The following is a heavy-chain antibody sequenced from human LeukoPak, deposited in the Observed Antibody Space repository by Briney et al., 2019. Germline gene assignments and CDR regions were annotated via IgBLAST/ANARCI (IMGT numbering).Heavy chain of an antibody. J-gene: IGHJ4*02. CDR2: ISDDGSRQ. Sequence: PGRSLRLSCAATGPTFSNYAIHWGRQALGKGLEWVAFISDDGSRQHYADSVKGRFTISRDNSKNTLNLQMNSLRAEDTAVYYCVKDRTGTYTLDFWGQGTLVTVSS. V-gene: IGHV3-30-3*01. CDR1: GPTFSNYA. CDR3: VKDRTGTYTLDF. D-gene: IGHD3-10*01.